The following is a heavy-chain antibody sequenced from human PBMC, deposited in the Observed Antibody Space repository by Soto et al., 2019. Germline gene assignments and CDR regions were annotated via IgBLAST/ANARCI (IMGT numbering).Heavy chain of an antibody. CDR1: GYTLTELS. CDR2: FDPEDGET. V-gene: IGHV1-24*01. Sequence: ASVKVSWKVSGYTLTELSMHWVRQAPGKGLEWMGGFDPEDGETIYAQKFQGRVTMTEDTSTDTAYMELSSLRSEDTAVHYCATRSDFYGDYGNYFDYWGQGTLVTVSS. J-gene: IGHJ4*02. D-gene: IGHD4-17*01. CDR3: ATRSDFYGDYGNYFDY.